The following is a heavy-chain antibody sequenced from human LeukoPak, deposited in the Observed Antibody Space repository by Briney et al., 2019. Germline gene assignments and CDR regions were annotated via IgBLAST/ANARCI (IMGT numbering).Heavy chain of an antibody. Sequence: PGGSLRLSCAASGFTVSSNYMSWVRQAPGKGLEWVGRIRSKTDGGTTDCAAPVKDRFTISREDSENTLFLQMNSLETEDTAVYYCTTYSRGYFGYWGQGTLVTVSS. CDR2: IRSKTDGGTT. CDR3: TTYSRGYFGY. J-gene: IGHJ4*02. CDR1: GFTVSSNY. V-gene: IGHV3-15*01. D-gene: IGHD2-21*01.